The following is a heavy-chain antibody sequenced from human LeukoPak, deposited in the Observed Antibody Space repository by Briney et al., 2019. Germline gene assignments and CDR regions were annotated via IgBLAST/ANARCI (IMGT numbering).Heavy chain of an antibody. CDR3: ARTTTYSSGWYGAY. Sequence: GESLKISCKGSGYRYSDYWIGRVRQMPGKGLEWMGIIYGGDSETRYSPSLQGQVTISADKSINTAYLQWSSPKASDTAMYYCARTTTYSSGWYGAYWGQGTLVTVSS. V-gene: IGHV5-51*01. CDR1: GYRYSDYW. CDR2: IYGGDSET. J-gene: IGHJ4*02. D-gene: IGHD6-19*01.